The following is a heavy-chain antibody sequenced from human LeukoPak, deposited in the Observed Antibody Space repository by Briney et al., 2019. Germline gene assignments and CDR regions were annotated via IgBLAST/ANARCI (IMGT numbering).Heavy chain of an antibody. Sequence: GGSLRLSCAVSGFTFSNYCMTWVRQAPGKGLEWVASICGSAATISYADSVKGLFIILKDNTKKTLYNQMTGLRAEATAVYYCARLVAIPYYLFDPWGQGTLVTVSS. CDR2: ICGSAATI. D-gene: IGHD2-2*02. CDR3: ARLVAIPYYLFDP. V-gene: IGHV3-23*01. CDR1: GFTFSNYC. J-gene: IGHJ5*02.